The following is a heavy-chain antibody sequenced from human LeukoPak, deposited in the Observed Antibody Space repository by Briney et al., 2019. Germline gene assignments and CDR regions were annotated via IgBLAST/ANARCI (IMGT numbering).Heavy chain of an antibody. Sequence: ASVKVSCKASGYTFTIYGISWVRQAPGQGLEWMGWISAYNGNTNYAQKLQGRVTMTTDTSTSTAYMELRSLRSDDTAVCYCARADYGDYYGNYWGQGTLVTVSS. J-gene: IGHJ4*02. CDR1: GYTFTIYG. D-gene: IGHD4-17*01. CDR3: ARADYGDYYGNY. V-gene: IGHV1-18*01. CDR2: ISAYNGNT.